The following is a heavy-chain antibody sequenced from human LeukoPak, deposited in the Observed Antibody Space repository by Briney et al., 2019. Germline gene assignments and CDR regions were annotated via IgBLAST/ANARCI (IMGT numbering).Heavy chain of an antibody. V-gene: IGHV3-30*04. CDR3: EKDLVVDPNPPGDY. Sequence: GGSLRLSCAASGFTFSSYAMHWVRQAPGKGLEWVAVISYDGSNKYYADSVKGRFTISRDNSKNTLYLQMNSLRAEDTAVYYCEKDLVVDPNPPGDYWGQGTLVTVSS. D-gene: IGHD3-22*01. J-gene: IGHJ4*02. CDR2: ISYDGSNK. CDR1: GFTFSSYA.